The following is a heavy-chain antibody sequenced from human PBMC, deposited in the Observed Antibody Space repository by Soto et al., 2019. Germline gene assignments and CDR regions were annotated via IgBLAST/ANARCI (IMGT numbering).Heavy chain of an antibody. D-gene: IGHD5-12*01. Sequence: ASETLSLTCTVSGGSISSYYWSWIRQPPGKGLEWIGYIYYSGSTNYNPSLKSRVTISVDTSKNQFSLKLSSVTAADTAVYYCARSRGYWYFDLWGRGTLVTVSS. CDR1: GGSISSYY. CDR2: IYYSGST. J-gene: IGHJ2*01. V-gene: IGHV4-59*01. CDR3: ARSRGYWYFDL.